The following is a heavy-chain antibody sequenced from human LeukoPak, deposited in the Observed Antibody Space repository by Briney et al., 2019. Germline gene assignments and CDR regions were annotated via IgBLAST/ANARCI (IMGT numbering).Heavy chain of an antibody. CDR3: ARATSHRVPGPRPYYYYYMDV. D-gene: IGHD3-10*01. Sequence: PGGSLRLSCAASGFTFSSYAMSWVRQAPGKGLEWVSYISSSSRSTIYYADSVKGRFTISRDNAKNSLYLQMNSLRAEDTAVYYCARATSHRVPGPRPYYYYYMDVWGKGTTVTISS. CDR1: GFTFSSYA. CDR2: ISSSSRSTI. J-gene: IGHJ6*03. V-gene: IGHV3-48*01.